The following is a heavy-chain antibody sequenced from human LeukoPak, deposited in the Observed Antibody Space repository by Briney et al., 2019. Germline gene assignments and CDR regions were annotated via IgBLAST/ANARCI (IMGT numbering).Heavy chain of an antibody. CDR3: AIGGHTPVPTDY. Sequence: GGSLRLSCAASGFTFSSYSMNWVRQAPGKGLEWVSYISSSSSTIYYADSVKGRFTISRDNAKNSLYLQMNSLRAETTAWYYCAIGGHTPVPTDYRGQRAMVSVSS. D-gene: IGHD3-16*01. CDR2: ISSSSSTI. J-gene: IGHJ4*02. CDR1: GFTFSSYS. V-gene: IGHV3-48*01.